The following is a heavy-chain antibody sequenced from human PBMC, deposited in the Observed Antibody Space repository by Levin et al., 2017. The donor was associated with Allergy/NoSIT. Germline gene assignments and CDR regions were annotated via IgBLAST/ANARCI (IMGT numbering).Heavy chain of an antibody. CDR2: VFNTGTT. V-gene: IGHV4-59*01. Sequence: SQTLSLTCTVSGGSIGSYYWNWIRQPPGKGLEWIGYVFNTGTTYYSPSLKSRVTISVDTSKNQFSLKLTSVTAADTAVYYCARDNYFDSSGSYRLDYWGQGTLVTVSS. J-gene: IGHJ4*02. CDR1: GGSIGSYY. CDR3: ARDNYFDSSGSYRLDY. D-gene: IGHD3-22*01.